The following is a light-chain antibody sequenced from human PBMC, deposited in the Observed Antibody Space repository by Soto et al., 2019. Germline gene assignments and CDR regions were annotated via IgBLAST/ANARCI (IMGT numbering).Light chain of an antibody. CDR1: QTITDW. Sequence: DIQMTQSPSTLSASVGDRVTITCRASQTITDWLAWYQQKPGKAPKLLIYGASNLESGVPSRFSGTGSGTEFTLTISSLQSEDFALYYCQQYNDWPLTFGQGTKVDIK. CDR2: GAS. CDR3: QQYNDWPLT. J-gene: IGKJ1*01. V-gene: IGKV1-5*01.